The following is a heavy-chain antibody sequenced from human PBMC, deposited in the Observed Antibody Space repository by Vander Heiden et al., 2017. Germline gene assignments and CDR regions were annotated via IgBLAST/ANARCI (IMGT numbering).Heavy chain of an antibody. CDR1: GDSVSSNSAA. CDR2: TYYRSKWYN. V-gene: IGHV6-1*01. J-gene: IGHJ3*02. CDR3: ARARVSDSSGYYADAFDI. Sequence: QVQLQQSGPGLVKPSQTLSLTCAISGDSVSSNSAAWNWIRQSPSRGLEWLGRTYYRSKWYNDYAVSVKSRITINPDTSKNQFSLQLNSVTPEDTAVYYCARARVSDSSGYYADAFDIWGQGTMVTVPS. D-gene: IGHD3-22*01.